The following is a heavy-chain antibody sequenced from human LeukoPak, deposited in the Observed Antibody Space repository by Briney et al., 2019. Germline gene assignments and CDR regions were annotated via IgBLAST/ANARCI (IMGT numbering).Heavy chain of an antibody. CDR2: IKSKADGGTT. CDR1: AFTFSTYP. CDR3: TTDKDFWGGYQDF. V-gene: IGHV3-15*01. J-gene: IGHJ4*02. D-gene: IGHD3-3*01. Sequence: GGSLRLSCAASAFTFSTYPMHWVRQAPGKGLEWVGRIKSKADGGTTDYVASVKGRFIISRNDSKDTMYLQMNSLKIEDTGVYYCTTDKDFWGGYQDFWGQGILVSASS.